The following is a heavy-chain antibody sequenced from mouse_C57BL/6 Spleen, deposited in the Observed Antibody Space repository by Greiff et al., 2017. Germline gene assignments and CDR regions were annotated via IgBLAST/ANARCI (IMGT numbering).Heavy chain of an antibody. Sequence: DVHLVESGGGLVQPGGSLSLSCAASGFTFTDYYMSWVRQPPGKALEWLGFIRNKANGYTTEYSASVKGRFTISRDNSQSILYLQMNALRAEDSATYYCARYRSYAMDYWGQGTSVTVSS. J-gene: IGHJ4*01. CDR3: ARYRSYAMDY. CDR1: GFTFTDYY. V-gene: IGHV7-3*01. CDR2: IRNKANGYTT.